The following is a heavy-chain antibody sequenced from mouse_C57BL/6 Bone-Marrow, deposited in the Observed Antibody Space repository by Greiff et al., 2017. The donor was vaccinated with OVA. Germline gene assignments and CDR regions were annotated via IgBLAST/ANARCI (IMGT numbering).Heavy chain of an antibody. CDR2: IDPNSGGT. V-gene: IGHV1-72*01. J-gene: IGHJ4*01. CDR1: GYTFTSYW. CDR3: ERKGHYYGSSLGCFDARDY. Sequence: QVQLQQPGAELVKPGASVKLSCKASGYTFTSYWMHWVKQRPGRGLEWIGRIDPNSGGTKYNEKFKSKATLTVDKPSSTADMQLSSLTSEDAAVLYCERKGHYYGSSLGCFDARDYGGQGTAVTVSS. D-gene: IGHD1-1*01.